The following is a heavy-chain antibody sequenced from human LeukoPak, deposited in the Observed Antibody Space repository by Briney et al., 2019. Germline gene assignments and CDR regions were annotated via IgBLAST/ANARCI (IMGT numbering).Heavy chain of an antibody. Sequence: GGSLRLSCAASGFTFSSYAIHCVRQAPGKGLEWVAIISYDGSDKYYADSVKGRFTISRDNSKNTLYLQMNSLRGEDTAVYYCARVFSGSLGPRGALGYWGQGTLVTVSS. D-gene: IGHD1-26*01. CDR1: GFTFSSYA. CDR3: ARVFSGSLGPRGALGY. V-gene: IGHV3-30*04. CDR2: ISYDGSDK. J-gene: IGHJ4*02.